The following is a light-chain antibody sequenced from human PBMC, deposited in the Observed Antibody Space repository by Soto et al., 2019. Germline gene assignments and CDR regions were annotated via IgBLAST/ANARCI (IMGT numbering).Light chain of an antibody. CDR3: CSYAGSSTFDV. Sequence: QSVLTQPASVSGSPGQSITISFTGTSSDVGSYNLVSWYQQHPGKAPKLMIYEASKRPSGVSNRFSGSKSGNTASLTISGLQAEYEADYYCCSYAGSSTFDVFGTGTKVTAL. CDR2: EAS. CDR1: SSDVGSYNL. V-gene: IGLV2-23*02. J-gene: IGLJ1*01.